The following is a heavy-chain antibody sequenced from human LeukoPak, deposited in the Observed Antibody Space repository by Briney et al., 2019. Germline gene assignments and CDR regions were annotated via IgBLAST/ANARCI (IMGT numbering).Heavy chain of an antibody. V-gene: IGHV1-2*02. CDR3: ARDKEEGDYPIHWFDP. D-gene: IGHD4-17*01. J-gene: IGHJ5*02. CDR2: INPNSGGT. Sequence: GASVKVSCKASGYTFTGYYMHWVRQAPGQGLEWMGWINPNSGGTSYAQKFQGRVTMTRDTSISTAYMELSRLRSDDTAVYYCARDKEEGDYPIHWFDPWGQGTLVTVSS. CDR1: GYTFTGYY.